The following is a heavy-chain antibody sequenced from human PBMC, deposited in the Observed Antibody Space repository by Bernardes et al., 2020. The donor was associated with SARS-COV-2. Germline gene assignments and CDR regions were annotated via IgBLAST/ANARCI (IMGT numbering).Heavy chain of an antibody. CDR2: LNEDGTIT. V-gene: IGHV3-74*01. CDR1: GFTFSSYW. J-gene: IGHJ4*02. CDR3: VRDLAGGRGS. Sequence: GGSLRLSCVVSGFTFSSYWMHWVRQAPGKGLEWVSRLNEDGTITTYADSVKGRFTISRDNAKSTLYLQMHSLRAEDTATYYCVRDLAGGRGSWGQGTLVTVSS. D-gene: IGHD2-15*01.